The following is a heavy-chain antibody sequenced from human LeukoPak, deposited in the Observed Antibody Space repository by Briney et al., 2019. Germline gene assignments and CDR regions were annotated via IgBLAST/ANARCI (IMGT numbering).Heavy chain of an antibody. CDR1: GYTFTSYA. Sequence: ASVQVSCKASGYTFTSYAMHWVRQAPGQRLEWMGWINAGNGNTKYSQKFQGRVTITRDTSASTAYMELSSLRSEDTAVYYCARSRITMIVVVITLFDYWGQGTLVTVSS. J-gene: IGHJ4*02. V-gene: IGHV1-3*01. CDR2: INAGNGNT. CDR3: ARSRITMIVVVITLFDY. D-gene: IGHD3-22*01.